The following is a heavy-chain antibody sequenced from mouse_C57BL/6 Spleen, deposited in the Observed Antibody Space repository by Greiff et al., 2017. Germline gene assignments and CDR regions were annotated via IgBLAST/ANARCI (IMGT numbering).Heavy chain of an antibody. V-gene: IGHV5-12*01. CDR2: ISNGGGST. D-gene: IGHD2-10*02. J-gene: IGHJ4*01. CDR1: GFTFSDYY. CDR3: ARQVYGTYYAMDY. Sequence: EVKVVESGGGLVQPGGSLKLSCAASGFTFSDYYMYWVRQTPEKRLEWVAYISNGGGSTYYPDTVKGRFTISRDNAKNTLYLQMSRLKSEDTAMYYCARQVYGTYYAMDYWGQGTSVTVSS.